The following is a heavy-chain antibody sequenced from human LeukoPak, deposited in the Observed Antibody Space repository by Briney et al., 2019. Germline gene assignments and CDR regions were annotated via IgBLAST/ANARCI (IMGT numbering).Heavy chain of an antibody. CDR2: ISAYNGNT. J-gene: IGHJ3*02. V-gene: IGHV1-18*01. CDR3: ARDLEYYYDSSGTPGAFDI. D-gene: IGHD3-22*01. Sequence: ASVKVSCKASGYTFTSYGISWVRQAPGQGLEWMGWISAYNGNTNYAQKLQGRVTMTTDTSTSTAYMELSSLRSEDTAVYYCARDLEYYYDSSGTPGAFDIWGQGTMVTVSS. CDR1: GYTFTSYG.